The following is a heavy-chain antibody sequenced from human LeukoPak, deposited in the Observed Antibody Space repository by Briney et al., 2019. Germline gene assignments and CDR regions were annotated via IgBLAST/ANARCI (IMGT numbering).Heavy chain of an antibody. J-gene: IGHJ5*02. CDR2: IYYSGTT. V-gene: IGHV4-59*01. D-gene: IGHD3-3*01. CDR1: GGSMSDSF. Sequence: SETLSLTCTVYGGSMSDSFWSWIRQPPGKGLEWIGYIYYSGTTNYNPSLKSRVTISLDTPNYQFSLKLSSVTAADAAVYYCARGTVYGVATKWFDPWGQGTLVTVSS. CDR3: ARGTVYGVATKWFDP.